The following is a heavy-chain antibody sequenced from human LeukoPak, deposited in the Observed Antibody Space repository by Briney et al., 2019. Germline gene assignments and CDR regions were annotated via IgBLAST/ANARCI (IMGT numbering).Heavy chain of an antibody. CDR1: GYTFSTYD. CDR2: ISAYNGNT. D-gene: IGHD5-18*01. J-gene: IGHJ3*02. Sequence: ASVKVSCKASGYTFSTYDVTWVRQAPGQGLEWMGWISAYNGNTNYAQKLQGRVTMTTDTSTSTAYMELRSLRSDDTAVYYCAREYGYSYGFRAFDIWGQGTMVTVSS. CDR3: AREYGYSYGFRAFDI. V-gene: IGHV1-18*01.